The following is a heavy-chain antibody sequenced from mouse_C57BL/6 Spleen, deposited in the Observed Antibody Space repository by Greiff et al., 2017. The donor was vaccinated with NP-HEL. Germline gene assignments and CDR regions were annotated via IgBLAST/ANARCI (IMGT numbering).Heavy chain of an antibody. V-gene: IGHV5-17*01. CDR1: GFTFSDYG. CDR3: ARTELYWYFEV. J-gene: IGHJ1*03. Sequence: EVQGVESGGGLVKPGGSLKLSCAASGFTFSDYGMHWVRQAPEKGLEWVAYISSGSSTIYYADTVKGRFTISRDNAKNTLFLQMTSLRSEDTAMYYCARTELYWYFEVWGTGTTVTVSS. CDR2: ISSGSSTI.